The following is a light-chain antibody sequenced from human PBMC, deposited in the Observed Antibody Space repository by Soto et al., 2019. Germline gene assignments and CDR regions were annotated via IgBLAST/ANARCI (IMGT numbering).Light chain of an antibody. Sequence: QSVLTQPASVSGSPGQSITISCTGTSSDVGGYNYVSWYQQHPGKAPKLMIYEVSNWPSGASNRFSGSKSGNTASLTISGLQAEDEADYYCSSYTSSSTVVFGGGTKVTVL. V-gene: IGLV2-14*01. CDR2: EVS. CDR1: SSDVGGYNY. CDR3: SSYTSSSTVV. J-gene: IGLJ2*01.